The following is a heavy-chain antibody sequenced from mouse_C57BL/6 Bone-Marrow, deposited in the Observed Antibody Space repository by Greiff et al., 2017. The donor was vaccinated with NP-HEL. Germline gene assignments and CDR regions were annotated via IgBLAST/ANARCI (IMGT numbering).Heavy chain of an antibody. CDR2: ISDGGSYT. J-gene: IGHJ4*01. Sequence: EVHLVESGGGLVKPGGSLKLSCAASGFTFSSSAMSWVRQTPEKRLEWVATISDGGSYTYYPDNVKGRFTISRDNAKNNLYLLMSHLKSADTPTSCGAREPGGYGNRPMDDWGQGTSVTVSS. CDR3: AREPGGYGNRPMDD. V-gene: IGHV5-4*01. CDR1: GFTFSSSA. D-gene: IGHD2-10*02.